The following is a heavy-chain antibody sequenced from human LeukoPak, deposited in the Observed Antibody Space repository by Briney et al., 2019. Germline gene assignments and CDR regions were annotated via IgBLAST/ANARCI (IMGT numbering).Heavy chain of an antibody. D-gene: IGHD2-15*01. J-gene: IGHJ4*02. CDR1: GYTFTSYG. CDR2: ISAYNGNT. CDR3: AREILGYCSGGSCGGDYFDY. V-gene: IGHV1-18*01. Sequence: ASVKVSCKASGYTFTSYGISWVRQAPEQGLEWMGWISAYNGNTNYAQKLQGRVTMTTDTSTSTAYMELRSLRSDDTAVYYCAREILGYCSGGSCGGDYFDYWGQGTLVTVSS.